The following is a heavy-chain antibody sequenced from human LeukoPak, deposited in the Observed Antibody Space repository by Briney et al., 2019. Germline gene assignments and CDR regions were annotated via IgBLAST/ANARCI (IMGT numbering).Heavy chain of an antibody. V-gene: IGHV3-74*01. D-gene: IGHD4-11*01. J-gene: IGHJ6*03. CDR1: GFTLSSYW. CDR2: INSDGSST. CDR3: TRERDYTHMYV. Sequence: GGSLRLSCAASGFTLSSYWMHWVRQAPGKGLVWVSRINSDGSSTSYADSVKGRITISRDNAKNTLYLQMNSLRAEDTAVYYCTRERDYTHMYVWGKGTTVTVSS.